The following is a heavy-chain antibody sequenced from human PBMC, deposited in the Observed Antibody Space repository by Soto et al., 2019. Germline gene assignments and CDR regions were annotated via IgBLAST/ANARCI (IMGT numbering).Heavy chain of an antibody. CDR2: TYYRYRWYV. V-gene: IGHV6-1*01. CDR1: GDSVSIDSAA. CDR3: VISRVFVAVAGMATYYYYYGIDV. D-gene: IGHD6-19*01. J-gene: IGHJ6*02. Sequence: QVQLQQSGPGLVKPSQTLSLTCAISGDSVSIDSAAWNWIRQSPSRGLEWLGRTYYRYRWYVDYAVSVNGRMTINPNTSKNDFSLQLNSVTPEDTAVYYCVISRVFVAVAGMATYYYYYGIDVWVRGTAVNVS.